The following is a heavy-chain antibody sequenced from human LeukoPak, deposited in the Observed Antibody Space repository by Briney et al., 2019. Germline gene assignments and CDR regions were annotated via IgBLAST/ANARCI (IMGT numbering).Heavy chain of an antibody. V-gene: IGHV1-3*01. CDR2: INAGNGNT. CDR1: GYTFTSYA. CDR3: ARVPYGDYPFDY. J-gene: IGHJ4*02. D-gene: IGHD4-17*01. Sequence: ASVKVSCKASGYTFTSYAMHWVRQAPGQRLEWMGWINAGNGNTKYSQKFQGRVTITRDTSASTAYMELSSLRSEDTAVYYCARVPYGDYPFDYWGQGTLVTVSS.